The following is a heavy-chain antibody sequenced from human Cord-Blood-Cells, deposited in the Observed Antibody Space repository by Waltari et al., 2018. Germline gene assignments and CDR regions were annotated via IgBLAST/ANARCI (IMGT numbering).Heavy chain of an antibody. CDR3: ARDPTIKRRDQLGIGYYFDY. J-gene: IGHJ4*02. Sequence: QVQLQESGPGLVKPSETLSLTCAVSGYSISSGYYWGWIRQPPGKGLEWIGSIYHGGSTYYNPALKSRVTISVDTSKNQFSLKLSSVTAADTAVYYCARDPTIKRRDQLGIGYYFDYWGQGTLVTVSS. CDR1: GYSISSGYY. V-gene: IGHV4-38-2*02. CDR2: IYHGGST. D-gene: IGHD7-27*01.